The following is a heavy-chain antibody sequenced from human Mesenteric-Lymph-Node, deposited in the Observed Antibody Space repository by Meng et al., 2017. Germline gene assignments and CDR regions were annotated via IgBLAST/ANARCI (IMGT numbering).Heavy chain of an antibody. V-gene: IGHV1-2*06. CDR1: GYSFSGYY. CDR2: NNPNSGGT. D-gene: IGHD3-16*01. CDR3: AREGLVGDLRYFDL. J-gene: IGHJ2*01. Sequence: QVQLAQSGAEVQKPAALVKVSCKASGYSFSGYYMQWVRQAPGQGLEWMGRNNPNSGGTNYAQKFQGRVTMTRDTSISIAYMELSRLGSDAAAVYYCAREGLVGDLRYFDLWGRGTLVTVSS.